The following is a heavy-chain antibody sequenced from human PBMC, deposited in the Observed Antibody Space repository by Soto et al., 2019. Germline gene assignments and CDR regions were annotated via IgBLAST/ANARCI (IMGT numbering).Heavy chain of an antibody. D-gene: IGHD2-15*01. CDR2: IYYSGST. CDR1: GGSISSGGYY. V-gene: IGHV4-31*03. CDR3: ARDNPYCSGGRCYSGAFDI. Sequence: PSETLSLTCTVSGGSISSGGYYWSWIRQHPGKGLEWIGYIYYSGSTYYNPSLKSRVTISVDTSKTQFSLKLSSVTAADTAVYYCARDNPYCSGGRCYSGAFDIWGQGTMVTVSS. J-gene: IGHJ3*02.